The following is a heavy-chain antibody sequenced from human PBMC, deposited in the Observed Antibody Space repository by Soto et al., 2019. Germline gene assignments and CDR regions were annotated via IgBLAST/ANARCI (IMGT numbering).Heavy chain of an antibody. V-gene: IGHV4-34*01. D-gene: IGHD4-17*01. CDR3: ARDYGDYAGLYYYYGMDV. J-gene: IGHJ6*02. CDR1: GGSFSGYY. Sequence: TSETLSLTCAVYGGSFSGYYWSWIRQPPGKGLEWIGEINHSGSTNYNPSLKSRVTISVDTSKNQFSLKLSSVTAADTAVYYCARDYGDYAGLYYYYGMDVWGQGTTVTVSS. CDR2: INHSGST.